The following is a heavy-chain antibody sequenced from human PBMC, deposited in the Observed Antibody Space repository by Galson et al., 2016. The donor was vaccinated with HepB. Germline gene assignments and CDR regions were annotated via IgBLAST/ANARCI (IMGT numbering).Heavy chain of an antibody. CDR1: GGSISSYY. J-gene: IGHJ4*02. Sequence: SETLSLTCTVSGGSISSYYWSWIRQPAGKGLEWIGRIYSSGSTNYNPSLKSRVTMSVDTSKNQLSLKLTSVTAADTAVYYCATYASGYFDYWGQGTLVTVSP. D-gene: IGHD2-2*01. CDR2: IYSSGST. CDR3: ATYASGYFDY. V-gene: IGHV4-4*07.